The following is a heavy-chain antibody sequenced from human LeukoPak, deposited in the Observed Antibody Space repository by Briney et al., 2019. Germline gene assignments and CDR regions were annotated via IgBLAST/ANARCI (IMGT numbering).Heavy chain of an antibody. J-gene: IGHJ4*02. Sequence: GFXXXSYWMSWVRQAPGKGLEWVANINLDGSEQYYVDSVKGRFTISRDNAKNSLYLQMNSLRAEDTAVYFCARDEYYSKYDYWGQGTLVTVSS. CDR1: GFXXXSYW. CDR3: ARDEYYSKYDY. CDR2: INLDGSEQ. D-gene: IGHD3-10*01. V-gene: IGHV3-7*01.